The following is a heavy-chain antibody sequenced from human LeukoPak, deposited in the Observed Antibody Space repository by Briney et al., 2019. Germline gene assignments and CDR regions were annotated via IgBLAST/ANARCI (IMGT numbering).Heavy chain of an antibody. D-gene: IGHD1-14*01. Sequence: TGGALGLSCASSGFTLSDYYMSWIRQDPGKRLEWDSYISSRSSYSTHADSVRGRFTISRDNAKNSLYLQMHSLTAEDTAVYYCAGDVGTPARDAFDIWGQGTMVTVSS. CDR2: ISSRSSYS. CDR3: AGDVGTPARDAFDI. V-gene: IGHV3-11*06. J-gene: IGHJ3*02. CDR1: GFTLSDYY.